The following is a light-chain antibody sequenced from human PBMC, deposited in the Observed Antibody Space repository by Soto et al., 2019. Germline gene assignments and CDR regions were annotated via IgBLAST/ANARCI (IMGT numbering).Light chain of an antibody. CDR2: GAS. V-gene: IGKV3-20*01. Sequence: EIELTQSPGTLSLSPGERATLSCRASQTVTSSHVAWYQQTPGEAPRLLIYGASSRATGIPDRFSGSGSGTDFTLTISRLEPEDFAVYYWQQYGNSRTFGQGTKVDNK. J-gene: IGKJ1*01. CDR1: QTVTSSH. CDR3: QQYGNSRT.